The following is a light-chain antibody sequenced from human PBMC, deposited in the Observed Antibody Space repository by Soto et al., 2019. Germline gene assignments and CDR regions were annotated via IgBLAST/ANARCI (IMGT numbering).Light chain of an antibody. J-gene: IGLJ2*01. V-gene: IGLV2-14*01. CDR2: EVR. Sequence: QSVLTQPASVSGSPGQSITISCTGTSSDVGGHNYVSWYQQHPGKAPKLLIYEVRVRPSGVSIRFSGSKSANTASLTISGLQAEDEADYYCSSYTGGTTYWIFGGGTKLTVL. CDR1: SSDVGGHNY. CDR3: SSYTGGTTYWI.